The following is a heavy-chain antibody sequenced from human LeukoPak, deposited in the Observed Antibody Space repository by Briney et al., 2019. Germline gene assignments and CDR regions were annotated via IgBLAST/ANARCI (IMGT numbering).Heavy chain of an antibody. V-gene: IGHV5-51*01. D-gene: IGHD3-10*01. CDR3: ARRYYYGSGAWGYFDY. Sequence: GESLKISCKGSGYSFTNYWIGWVRQVPGKGLEWMGIIYPGDSDNRYSPSFQGQVTISVDKSISTAYLQWSSLKASDTAMYYCARRYYYGSGAWGYFDYWGQGALVTVSS. CDR1: GYSFTNYW. CDR2: IYPGDSDN. J-gene: IGHJ4*02.